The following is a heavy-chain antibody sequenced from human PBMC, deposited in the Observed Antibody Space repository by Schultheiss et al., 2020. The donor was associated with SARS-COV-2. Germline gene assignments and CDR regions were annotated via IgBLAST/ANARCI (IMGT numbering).Heavy chain of an antibody. V-gene: IGHV3-23*01. J-gene: IGHJ6*02. CDR3: AREKVEAVALYYYYYGMDV. CDR1: GFTFSSYA. D-gene: IGHD6-19*01. Sequence: GGSLRLSCVASGFTFSSYAMSWVRQAPGKGLEWVSAISGSGGSTYYADSVKDRFAVSRDNSKNTLSVQLNSLRAEDTAVYYCAREKVEAVALYYYYYGMDVWGQGTTVTVSS. CDR2: ISGSGGST.